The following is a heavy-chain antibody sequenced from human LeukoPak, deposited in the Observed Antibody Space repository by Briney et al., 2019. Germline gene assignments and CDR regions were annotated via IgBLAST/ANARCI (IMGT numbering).Heavy chain of an antibody. CDR1: GYTFTSYY. Sequence: GASVKVSCKASGYTFTSYYMHWVRQAPGQGLEWMGWINPNSGGTNYAQKFQGRVTMTRDTSISTAYMELSMLRSDDTAVYYCARVVQQLWLGVYYYYMDVWGKGTTVTVSS. D-gene: IGHD5-18*01. J-gene: IGHJ6*03. CDR3: ARVVQQLWLGVYYYYMDV. CDR2: INPNSGGT. V-gene: IGHV1-2*02.